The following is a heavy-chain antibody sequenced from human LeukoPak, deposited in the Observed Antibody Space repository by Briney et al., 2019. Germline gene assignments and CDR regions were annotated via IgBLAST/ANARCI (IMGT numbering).Heavy chain of an antibody. CDR2: ISYDGSNK. V-gene: IGHV3-30*04. Sequence: GRSLRLSCAASGFTFSSYAMHWVRQAPGKGLEWVAVISYDGSNKYYADSVKGRFSISRDNSKNTLYLQMDSLRGEDTAVYYCAKDFRIGYSAHFDYWGQGALVTVSS. J-gene: IGHJ4*02. CDR3: AKDFRIGYSAHFDY. CDR1: GFTFSSYA. D-gene: IGHD2-21*01.